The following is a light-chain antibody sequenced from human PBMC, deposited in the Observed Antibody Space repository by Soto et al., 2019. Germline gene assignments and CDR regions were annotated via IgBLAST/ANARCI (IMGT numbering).Light chain of an antibody. CDR3: QQYGSSPLT. Sequence: EIVLTQSPGTLSLSPGDRATLSCRASQTVSFSYLAWYQQKPGQAPRLLIYGASSRATGIPDRFSGSESGTAFTLTISRLEPEDFSVYYCQQYGSSPLTFGGGTKVEIK. J-gene: IGKJ4*01. CDR1: QTVSFSY. V-gene: IGKV3-20*01. CDR2: GAS.